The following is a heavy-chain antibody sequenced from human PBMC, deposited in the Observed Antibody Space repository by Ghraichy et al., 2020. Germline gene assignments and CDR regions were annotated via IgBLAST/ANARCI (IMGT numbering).Heavy chain of an antibody. CDR2: IYYSGST. Sequence: SQTLSLTCSVSGGSIRDGDFYWNWVRQLPGKGLEWIGFIYYSGSTFYNPTLKSRVTISMDTSRNQFSLSLSSVTAADTAVYFCARVPRNLYAFDIWGQGTLVTVSS. J-gene: IGHJ3*02. V-gene: IGHV4-31*03. D-gene: IGHD1-14*01. CDR3: ARVPRNLYAFDI. CDR1: GGSIRDGDFY.